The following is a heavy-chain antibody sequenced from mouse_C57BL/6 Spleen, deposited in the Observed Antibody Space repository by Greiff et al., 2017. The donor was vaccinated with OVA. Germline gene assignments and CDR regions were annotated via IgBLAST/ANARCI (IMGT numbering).Heavy chain of an antibody. CDR2: IYPGSGST. D-gene: IGHD2-4*01. CDR1: GYTFTSYW. CDR3: ARVSYDYDEGYYFDY. J-gene: IGHJ2*01. V-gene: IGHV1-55*01. Sequence: QVQLQQSGAELVKPGASVKMSCKASGYTFTSYWITWVKQRPGQGLEWIGDIYPGSGSTNYNEKFKSKATLTVDTSSSTAYMQLSSLTSEDSAVYYCARVSYDYDEGYYFDYWGQGTTLTVSS.